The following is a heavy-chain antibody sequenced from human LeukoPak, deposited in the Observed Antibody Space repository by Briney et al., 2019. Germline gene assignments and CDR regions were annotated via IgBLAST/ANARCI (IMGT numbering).Heavy chain of an antibody. CDR3: ARIRSDYGDYDY. CDR2: IDWDDDK. V-gene: IGHV2-70*11. D-gene: IGHD4-17*01. CDR1: GFSLSTSGMC. Sequence: SGPALVKPTQTLTLTCTFSGFSLSTSGMCVSWIRQPSGKALEWLARIDWDDDKYYSTSLKTRLTISKDTSKNQVVLTMANMDPVDTATYYCARIRSDYGDYDYWGQGTLVTVSS. J-gene: IGHJ4*02.